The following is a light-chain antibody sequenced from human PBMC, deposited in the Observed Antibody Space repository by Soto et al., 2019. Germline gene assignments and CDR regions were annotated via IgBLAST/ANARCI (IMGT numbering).Light chain of an antibody. J-gene: IGLJ7*01. CDR2: LEGSGSY. V-gene: IGLV4-60*03. Sequence: QAVVTQSSSASASLGSSVKLTCTLSSGHSSYIIAWHQQQPGKAPRYLMKLEGSGSYNKGSGVPDRFSGSSSGADRYLTISNLQSEDEADYSCETWDSNTHAVFGGGTQLTVL. CDR3: ETWDSNTHAV. CDR1: SGHSSYI.